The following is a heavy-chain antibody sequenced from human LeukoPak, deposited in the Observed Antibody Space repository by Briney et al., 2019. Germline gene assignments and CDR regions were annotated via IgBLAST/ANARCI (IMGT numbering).Heavy chain of an antibody. J-gene: IGHJ3*02. D-gene: IGHD4-23*01. Sequence: SETLSLTCTVSGGSISSSSYYWGWIRQPPGKGLEWIGSIYYSGSTYYNPSLKSRVTISVDTSKNQFSLKLSSVTAADTAVYYCARQGYGGNLGRAFDIWGQGTMVTVSS. CDR3: ARQGYGGNLGRAFDI. CDR2: IYYSGST. CDR1: GGSISSSSYY. V-gene: IGHV4-39*01.